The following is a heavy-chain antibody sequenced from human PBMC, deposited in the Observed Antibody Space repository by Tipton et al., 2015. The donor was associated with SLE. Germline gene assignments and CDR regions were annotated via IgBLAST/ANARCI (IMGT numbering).Heavy chain of an antibody. CDR1: AGSIRSHY. D-gene: IGHD3-3*01. V-gene: IGHV4-59*11. Sequence: PGLVKPSETLSLTCTVSAGSIRSHYWSWIRQPPGKGLEWFGYIFYTGSTKYNPSLKSRVTMTFDTSKNQFSLRLRSVTAADTAVYYCARGSVDIRFLDQGYFDLWGRGTLVTVSS. CDR2: IFYTGST. CDR3: ARGSVDIRFLDQGYFDL. J-gene: IGHJ2*01.